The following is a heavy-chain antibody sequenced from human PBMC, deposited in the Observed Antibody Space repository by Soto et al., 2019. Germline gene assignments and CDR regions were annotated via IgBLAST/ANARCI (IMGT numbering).Heavy chain of an antibody. CDR3: ATGTRDGYNHWYFDL. Sequence: QVQLEQSGAELKMPGSSVKVSCRASGGTFGNLAISWVRQAPGQGPEWVAGIIPIYGTSNAADDFRGRITLNADESTATAYMGLSSLKSEDTAVYYCATGTRDGYNHWYFDLWGRGTQVTVSS. V-gene: IGHV1-69*01. CDR1: GGTFGNLA. J-gene: IGHJ2*01. CDR2: IIPIYGTS. D-gene: IGHD1-7*01.